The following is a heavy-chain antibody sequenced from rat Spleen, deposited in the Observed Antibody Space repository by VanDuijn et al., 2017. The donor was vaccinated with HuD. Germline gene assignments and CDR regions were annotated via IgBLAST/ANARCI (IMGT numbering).Heavy chain of an antibody. J-gene: IGHJ2*01. CDR2: ISTGGDNT. CDR1: GFTFSDYY. Sequence: EVQLVESGGGLVQPGRSLKLSCAASGFTFSDYYMAWVRQAPTKGLEWVAYISTGGDNTYYRDSVKGRFTISRDNAKNIQYLQMDSLRSEDTATYYCARQEYTTNYYYYFDYWGQGVMVTVSS. CDR3: ARQEYTTNYYYYFDY. D-gene: IGHD1-6*01. V-gene: IGHV5S23*01.